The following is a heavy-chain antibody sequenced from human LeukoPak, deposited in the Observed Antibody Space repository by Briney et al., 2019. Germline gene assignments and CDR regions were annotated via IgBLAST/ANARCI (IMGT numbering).Heavy chain of an antibody. J-gene: IGHJ6*02. D-gene: IGHD2-21*02. Sequence: GESLRISCKGSGYSFTSYWISWVRQMPGKGLEWMGRIDPSDSYTNYSPSFQGHVTISADKSISTAYLQWSSLKASDTAMYYCARVVVTATYYYYYGMDVWGQGTTVTVSS. CDR1: GYSFTSYW. CDR3: ARVVVTATYYYYYGMDV. CDR2: IDPSDSYT. V-gene: IGHV5-10-1*01.